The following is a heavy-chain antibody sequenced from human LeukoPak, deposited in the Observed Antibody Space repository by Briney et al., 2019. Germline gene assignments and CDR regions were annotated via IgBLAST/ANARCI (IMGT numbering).Heavy chain of an antibody. J-gene: IGHJ3*02. CDR2: IYYSGST. Sequence: SETLSLTCTVPGGSISSYYWSWIRQPPGKGLEWIGYIYYSGSTNYNPSLKSRVTISVDTSKNQFSLKLSSVTAADTAVYYCARRHSSGWYGGAFDIWGQGTMVTVSS. CDR3: ARRHSSGWYGGAFDI. CDR1: GGSISSYY. D-gene: IGHD6-19*01. V-gene: IGHV4-59*01.